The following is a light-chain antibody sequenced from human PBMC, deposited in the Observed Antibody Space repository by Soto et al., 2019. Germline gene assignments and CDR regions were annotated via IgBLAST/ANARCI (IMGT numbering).Light chain of an antibody. V-gene: IGKV3-15*01. CDR2: GAS. CDR3: QQYDKWRT. Sequence: EIVLTQSPVTLSLSPGERATLSCRASQSVGSYLAWYQQKPGQAPRLLIYGASTRATGIPAGISGSGSGTEFTLTISSLQSEDFAVYYCQQYDKWRTFGQGTKVDIK. J-gene: IGKJ1*01. CDR1: QSVGSY.